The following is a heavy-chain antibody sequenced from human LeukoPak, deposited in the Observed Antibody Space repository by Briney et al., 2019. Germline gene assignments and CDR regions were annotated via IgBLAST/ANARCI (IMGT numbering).Heavy chain of an antibody. Sequence: GGSLRLSCTVSGFTVSSNSMSWVRQAPGKGLEWVSAIGIAGDTYYPVSVKGRFTISRENAKNSLYLQMNSLRPGDTAVYYCAREGPTVGSKWDNWYFDLWGRGTLVTVSS. CDR3: AREGPTVGSKWDNWYFDL. J-gene: IGHJ2*01. D-gene: IGHD1-26*01. CDR2: IGIAGDT. V-gene: IGHV3-13*01. CDR1: GFTVSSNS.